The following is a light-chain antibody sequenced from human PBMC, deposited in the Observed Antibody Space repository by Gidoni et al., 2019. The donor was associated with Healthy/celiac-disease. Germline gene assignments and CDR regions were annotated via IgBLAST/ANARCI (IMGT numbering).Light chain of an antibody. Sequence: SYELTQPPSVSVSPGQTPSITCSGDKLGDKYACWYQQKPGQSPVLVIYQDSKRPSGIPERFSGSNSGNTATLTISGIQAMDEADYYCQAWDSSTAVFGGGTKLTVL. CDR1: KLGDKY. CDR2: QDS. J-gene: IGLJ2*01. CDR3: QAWDSSTAV. V-gene: IGLV3-1*01.